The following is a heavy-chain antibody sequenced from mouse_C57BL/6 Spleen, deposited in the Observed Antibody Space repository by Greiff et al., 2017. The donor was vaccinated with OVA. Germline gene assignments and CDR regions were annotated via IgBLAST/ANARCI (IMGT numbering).Heavy chain of an antibody. CDR2: IWSGGST. D-gene: IGHD1-1*01. CDR1: GFSLTSYG. Sequence: QVQLKESGPGLVQPSQSLSITCTVSGFSLTSYGVHWVRQSPGKGLEWLGVIWSGGSTDYNAAFISRLSISKDNSKSQVFFKMNSLQADDTAIYYCARSPLITTVVASYYYAMDYWGQGTSVTVSS. J-gene: IGHJ4*01. CDR3: ARSPLITTVVASYYYAMDY. V-gene: IGHV2-2*01.